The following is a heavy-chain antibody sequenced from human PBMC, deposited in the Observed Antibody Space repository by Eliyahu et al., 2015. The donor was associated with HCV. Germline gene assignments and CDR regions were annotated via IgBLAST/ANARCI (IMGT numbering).Heavy chain of an antibody. CDR3: CTSYCGGNCYSRYF. J-gene: IGHJ4*02. V-gene: IGHV3-15*05. Sequence: EVQLVESGGGLVKPGGSLXLXCAXSGFXFSDAWMSWVRQAPGKGLEWIGRIKSKSDGGAADYAAPVIGRFAMSRDDSKSTLYLHMNSLKTDDTAVYYCCTSYCGGNCYSRYFWGQGTQVTVSS. D-gene: IGHD2-21*01. CDR1: GFXFSDAW. CDR2: IKSKSDGGAA.